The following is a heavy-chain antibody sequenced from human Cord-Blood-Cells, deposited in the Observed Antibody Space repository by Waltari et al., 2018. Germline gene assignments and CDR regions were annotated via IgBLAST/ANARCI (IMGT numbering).Heavy chain of an antibody. J-gene: IGHJ6*03. Sequence: QMQLVQSGAEVKKPGASVKVSCKASAYTVTRYDINWQRQANGQGLEWMGWMNPNSGNTGYAQKFQGRVTITRNTSISTAYMELSSLRSEDTAVYYCARALVPAANTYYMDVWGKGTTVTVSS. CDR3: ARALVPAANTYYMDV. V-gene: IGHV1-8*03. CDR1: AYTVTRYD. D-gene: IGHD2-2*01. CDR2: MNPNSGNT.